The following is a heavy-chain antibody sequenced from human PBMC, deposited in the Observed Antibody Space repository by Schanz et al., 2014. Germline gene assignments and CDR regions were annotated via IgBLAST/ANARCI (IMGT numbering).Heavy chain of an antibody. CDR3: AKEKEEVAADGSFFDY. V-gene: IGHV3-9*01. D-gene: IGHD6-13*01. CDR1: GFPFNEYG. J-gene: IGHJ4*02. Sequence: EVQLVESGGGLVQPGRSLRLSCAASGFPFNEYGMLWVRQAPGKGLEWVSSISWNSGSIDYADSVKGRFTISRDNAKNSLYLQMNSLRADDTAVYYCAKEKEEVAADGSFFDYWGQGTLVTVSS. CDR2: ISWNSGSI.